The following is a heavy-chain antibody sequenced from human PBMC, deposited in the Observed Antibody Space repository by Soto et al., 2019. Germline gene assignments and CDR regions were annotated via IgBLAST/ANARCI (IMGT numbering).Heavy chain of an antibody. Sequence: QVQLVESGGGVVQPGRSLRLSCAASGFTFSSYGMHWVRQAPGKGLEWVAVIWYDGSNKYYADSVKGRFTISRDNSKNALYLQMNSLRAEDTDVYYCAREPVGNSRYWYCGMDVWGQGTTVTVSS. CDR2: IWYDGSNK. J-gene: IGHJ6*02. CDR3: AREPVGNSRYWYCGMDV. CDR1: GFTFSSYG. D-gene: IGHD6-13*01. V-gene: IGHV3-33*01.